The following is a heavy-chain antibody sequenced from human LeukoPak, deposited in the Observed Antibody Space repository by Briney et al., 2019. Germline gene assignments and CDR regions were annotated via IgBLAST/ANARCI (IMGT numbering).Heavy chain of an antibody. CDR3: ARGVAAVNSGSSHGDFDY. D-gene: IGHD6-13*01. V-gene: IGHV4-34*01. CDR2: INHSGST. Sequence: SETLSLTCAVYGGSFSRYYWSWIRQPPGKGLEWIGEINHSGSTNYNPSLKSRVTISVDTSKNQFSLKLSSVTAADTAVYYCARGVAAVNSGSSHGDFDYWGQGTLVTVSS. J-gene: IGHJ4*02. CDR1: GGSFSRYY.